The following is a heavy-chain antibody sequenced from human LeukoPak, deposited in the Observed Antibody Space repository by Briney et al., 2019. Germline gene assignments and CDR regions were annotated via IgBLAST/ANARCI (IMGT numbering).Heavy chain of an antibody. Sequence: APVKVSCKASGYTFTDYYIHWVRLAPGQGLEWMGWVNPKNGGTNYAQKFQGRVTMTRDTSISTLYMELSRLESDDTAIYYCARESSGGSYYAYWGQGTLVTVSA. CDR3: ARESSGGSYYAY. J-gene: IGHJ4*02. V-gene: IGHV1-2*02. CDR2: VNPKNGGT. D-gene: IGHD1-26*01. CDR1: GYTFTDYY.